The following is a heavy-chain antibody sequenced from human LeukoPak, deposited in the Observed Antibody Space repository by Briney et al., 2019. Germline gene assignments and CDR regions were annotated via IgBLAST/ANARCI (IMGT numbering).Heavy chain of an antibody. J-gene: IGHJ6*02. CDR3: ATGTRYTMIVVGYYYGMDV. V-gene: IGHV1-24*01. Sequence: ASVKVSCKVSGYTLTELSMHWVQQAPGKGLEWMGGFDPEDGETIYAQKFQGRVTMTEDTSTDTAYMELSSLRSEDTAVYYCATGTRYTMIVVGYYYGMDVWGQGTTVTVSS. CDR1: GYTLTELS. CDR2: FDPEDGET. D-gene: IGHD3-22*01.